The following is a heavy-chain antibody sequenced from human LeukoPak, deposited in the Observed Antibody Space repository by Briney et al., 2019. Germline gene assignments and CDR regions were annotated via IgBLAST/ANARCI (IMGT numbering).Heavy chain of an antibody. Sequence: GGSLRLSCAASGFTFDDYDIGWVRQTPGKGLEWVCNINWNGNNIYYGDSVKGRYTISRDNAKNSVYLQMNGLRAEDTALYYCARGLMGGWPNFEYWGQGTLVTVSS. CDR2: INWNGNNI. CDR3: ARGLMGGWPNFEY. J-gene: IGHJ4*02. V-gene: IGHV3-20*04. CDR1: GFTFDDYD. D-gene: IGHD2-8*01.